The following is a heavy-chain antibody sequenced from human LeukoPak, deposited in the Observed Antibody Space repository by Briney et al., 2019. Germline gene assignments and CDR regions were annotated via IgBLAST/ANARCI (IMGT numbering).Heavy chain of an antibody. Sequence: PGGSLRLSCAASGFTFSSYGMHWVRQAPGKGLEWVAVISYDGSNKYYADSVKGRFTISRDNSKNTLYLQMNSLRAEDTAVYYCAKDRAAMASGDLGYWGQGTLVTVSS. CDR1: GFTFSSYG. V-gene: IGHV3-30*18. CDR3: AKDRAAMASGDLGY. J-gene: IGHJ4*02. D-gene: IGHD5-18*01. CDR2: ISYDGSNK.